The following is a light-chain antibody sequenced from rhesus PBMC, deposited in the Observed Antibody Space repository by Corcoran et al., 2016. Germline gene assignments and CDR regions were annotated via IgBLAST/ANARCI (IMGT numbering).Light chain of an antibody. J-gene: IGKJ3*01. CDR3: QQYNSAPFT. Sequence: DIQMTQSPSSLSASVGDRVTITCRASQGISSYLAWYQQNPGKAPKPLIYYASNLESGAPSRFSGSGSGTEFTLTISSLQPEDFATYYCQQYNSAPFTFGPGTKLDIK. CDR2: YAS. CDR1: QGISSY. V-gene: IGKV1-37*01.